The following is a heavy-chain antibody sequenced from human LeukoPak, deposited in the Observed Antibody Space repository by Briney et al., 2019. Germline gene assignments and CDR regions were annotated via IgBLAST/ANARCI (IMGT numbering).Heavy chain of an antibody. CDR2: INPNLGTT. CDR3: ARDREVGLLWFGELILDY. CDR1: GYTFIGYY. D-gene: IGHD3-10*01. Sequence: ASVKVSCKASGYTFIGYYMHWARQAPGQGLEWMAWINPNLGTTNYAQKFQGRVTMTRDTSISTAYMELSRLRSDDTAVYYCARDREVGLLWFGELILDYWGQGTLVTVSS. J-gene: IGHJ4*02. V-gene: IGHV1-2*02.